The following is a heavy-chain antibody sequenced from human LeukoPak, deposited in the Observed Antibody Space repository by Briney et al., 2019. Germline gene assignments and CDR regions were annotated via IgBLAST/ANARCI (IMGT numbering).Heavy chain of an antibody. CDR1: GFTFSSYG. D-gene: IGHD3-3*01. J-gene: IGHJ4*02. CDR3: AAYDFWSGY. V-gene: IGHV3-NL1*01. CDR2: ISGSRGNT. Sequence: GGSLRLSCAASGFTFSSYGMHWVRQAPGKGLEWVSTISGSRGNTYYADSVKGRFTISRDNSKNTLYLQMNSLRAEDTAVYYCAAYDFWSGYWGQGTLVTVSS.